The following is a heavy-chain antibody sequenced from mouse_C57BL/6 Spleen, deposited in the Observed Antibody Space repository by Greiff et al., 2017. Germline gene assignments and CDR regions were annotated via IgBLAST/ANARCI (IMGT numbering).Heavy chain of an antibody. CDR3: AGYYGNPPWFAD. V-gene: IGHV1-7*01. CDR1: GYTFTSYW. Sequence: QVQLKESGAELAKPGASVKLSCKASGYTFTSYWMPWVKQRPGQGLEWIGYINPSSGYTKYNQKFKDKATLTADKSSSTAYMQLSSLTYEDSAVYYCAGYYGNPPWFADWGQGTLVTVSA. J-gene: IGHJ3*01. CDR2: INPSSGYT. D-gene: IGHD2-1*01.